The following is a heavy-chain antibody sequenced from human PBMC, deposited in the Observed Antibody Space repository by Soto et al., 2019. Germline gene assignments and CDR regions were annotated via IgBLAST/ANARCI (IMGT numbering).Heavy chain of an antibody. V-gene: IGHV2-5*02. CDR2: IYWDDDK. CDR1: GFSLSTSGVG. CDR3: AHTYYDFWSGYSLFDY. Sequence: SGPTLVNPTQTLTLTCTFSGFSLSTSGVGVGWIRQPPGKALEWLALIYWDDDKRYSPSLKSRLTITKETSKNQVVLTMTNMDPVDTATYYCAHTYYDFWSGYSLFDYWGQGTLVTVSS. D-gene: IGHD3-3*01. J-gene: IGHJ4*02.